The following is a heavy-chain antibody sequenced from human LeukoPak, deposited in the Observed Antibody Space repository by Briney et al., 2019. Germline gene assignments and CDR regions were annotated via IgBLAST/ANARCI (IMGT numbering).Heavy chain of an antibody. J-gene: IGHJ4*02. CDR1: GFTFSSYA. V-gene: IGHV3-23*01. CDR2: ISGSGGST. Sequence: GGSLRLSCAASGFTFSSYAMSWVRQAPGKGLEWVSAISGSGGSTYYADSVKGRFTISRDNSKNTLYLQMSSLRAEDTAVYYCVKPITMIVVVITGFDYWGQGTLVTVSS. D-gene: IGHD3-22*01. CDR3: VKPITMIVVVITGFDY.